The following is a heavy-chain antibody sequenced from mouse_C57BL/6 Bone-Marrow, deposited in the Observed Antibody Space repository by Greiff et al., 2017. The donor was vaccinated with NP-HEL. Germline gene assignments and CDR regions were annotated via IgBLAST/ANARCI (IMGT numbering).Heavy chain of an antibody. CDR2: ISSGGDYI. CDR3: TRDLGQNYYAMDY. V-gene: IGHV5-9-1*02. J-gene: IGHJ4*01. CDR1: GFTFSSYA. D-gene: IGHD4-1*01. Sequence: EVQGVESGEGLVKPGGSLKLSCAASGFTFSSYAMSWVRQTPEKRLEWVAYISSGGDYIYYADTVKGRFTISRDNARNTLYLQMSSLKSEDTAMYYCTRDLGQNYYAMDYWGQGTSVTVSS.